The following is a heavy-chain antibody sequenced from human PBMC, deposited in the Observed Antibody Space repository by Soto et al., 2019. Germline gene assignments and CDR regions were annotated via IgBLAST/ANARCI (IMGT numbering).Heavy chain of an antibody. CDR3: ARAVDWSAP. Sequence: SETLSLTCAVSGDSIRNGYYWVWIRQPPGKGLEWIGSIFHSGITHYNPSLKSRVTISVHPSKNQFSLRLTSVTAADTAVYYCARAVDWSAPSGQGILVTVSS. CDR2: IFHSGIT. V-gene: IGHV4-38-2*01. CDR1: GDSIRNGYY. J-gene: IGHJ5*02.